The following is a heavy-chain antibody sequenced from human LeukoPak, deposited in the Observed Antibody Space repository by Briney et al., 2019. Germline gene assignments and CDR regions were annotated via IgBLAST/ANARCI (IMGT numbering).Heavy chain of an antibody. CDR3: ARQGRYMAAAGTPNFDY. CDR1: GGSISPYY. V-gene: IGHV4-59*08. J-gene: IGHJ4*02. D-gene: IGHD6-13*01. Sequence: SETLSLTCTVSGGSISPYYWSWIRQPPGKGLHWIGYIYHSGSTNYSPSLKSRVTISVDTSKNHFSLKLSSVTAADTAVYYCARQGRYMAAAGTPNFDYWGQGTLVTVSS. CDR2: IYHSGST.